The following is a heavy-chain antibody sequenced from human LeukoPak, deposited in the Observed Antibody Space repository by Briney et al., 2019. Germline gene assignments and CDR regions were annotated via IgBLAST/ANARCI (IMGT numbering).Heavy chain of an antibody. J-gene: IGHJ6*03. D-gene: IGHD3-16*01. CDR3: AREGPGGLYYYNYMDV. CDR1: GFTFSSYS. V-gene: IGHV3-48*04. CDR2: ISSSSSTI. Sequence: GGSLRLSCAASGFTFSSYSMNWVRQAPGKGLEWVSYISSSSSTIYYAESVKGRFTISRDNAKNSLYLQMNSLRAEDTAVYYCAREGPGGLYYYNYMDVWGKGTTVTVSS.